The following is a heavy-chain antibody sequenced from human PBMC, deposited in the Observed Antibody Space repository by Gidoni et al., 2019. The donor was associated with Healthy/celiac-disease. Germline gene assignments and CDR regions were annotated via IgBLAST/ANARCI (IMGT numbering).Heavy chain of an antibody. D-gene: IGHD3-22*01. CDR2: IWYDGSNK. Sequence: QAPGKGLEWVAVIWYDGSNKYYADSVKGRFTISRDNSKNTLYLQMNSLRAEDTAVYYCARDKYYYDSSGPLDYWGQGTLVTVSS. V-gene: IGHV3-33*01. CDR3: ARDKYYYDSSGPLDY. J-gene: IGHJ4*02.